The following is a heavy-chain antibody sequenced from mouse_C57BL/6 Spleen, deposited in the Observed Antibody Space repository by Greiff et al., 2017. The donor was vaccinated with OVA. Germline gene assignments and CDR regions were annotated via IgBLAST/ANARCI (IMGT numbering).Heavy chain of an antibody. CDR3: ARGDKGAWFAY. CDR1: GYTFTSYW. J-gene: IGHJ3*01. V-gene: IGHV1-55*01. Sequence: QVQLQQPGAELVKPGASVKMSCKASGYTFTSYWITWVKQRPGQGLEWIGDIYPGSGSTNFNEKFTSKATLTVATSSSTAYMQLSSLTAEDSAVYYCARGDKGAWFAYWGQGTLGTVAA. CDR2: IYPGSGST. D-gene: IGHD1-3*01.